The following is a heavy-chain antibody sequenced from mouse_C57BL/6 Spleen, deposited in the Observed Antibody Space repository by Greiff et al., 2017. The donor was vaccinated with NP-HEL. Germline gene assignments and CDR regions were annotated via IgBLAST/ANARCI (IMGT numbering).Heavy chain of an antibody. J-gene: IGHJ2*01. CDR1: GYTFTSYW. CDR2: IYPSDSET. V-gene: IGHV1-61*01. Sequence: QVQLQQPGAELVRPGSSVKLSCKASGYTFTSYWMDWVKQRPGQGLEWIGNIYPSDSETHYNQKFKDKATLTVDKSSSTAYMQLSSLTSEDSAVYYCGSVSGYYFDYWGQGTTLTVSS. CDR3: GSVSGYYFDY.